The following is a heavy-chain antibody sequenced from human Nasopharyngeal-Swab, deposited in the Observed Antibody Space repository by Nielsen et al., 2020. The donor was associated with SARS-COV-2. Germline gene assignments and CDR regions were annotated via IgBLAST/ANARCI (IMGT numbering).Heavy chain of an antibody. CDR1: GDSISRSDDY. Sequence: LRPPCTVSGDSISRSDDYWGWIRQTPGKGLEWIVSTYRSGSGSAYYNPPLKSRVTISIVPSKNLFSLNLKSVTAADTAVYYCARIIRRRGWYSHVDYWGQGTLVTVSS. D-gene: IGHD6-19*01. J-gene: IGHJ4*02. CDR3: ARIIRRRGWYSHVDY. V-gene: IGHV4-39*07. CDR2: TYRSGSGSA.